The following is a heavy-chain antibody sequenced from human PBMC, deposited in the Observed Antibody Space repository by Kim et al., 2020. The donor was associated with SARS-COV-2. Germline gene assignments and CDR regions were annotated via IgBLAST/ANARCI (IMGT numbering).Heavy chain of an antibody. D-gene: IGHD3-10*01. CDR2: K. Sequence: KYLADSVRVRFTISRGEAKNTLFLQMNSLRAEDTAVYYCATMVWGVINDYWGQGTLVTVSS. CDR3: ATMVWGVINDY. V-gene: IGHV3-30*01. J-gene: IGHJ4*02.